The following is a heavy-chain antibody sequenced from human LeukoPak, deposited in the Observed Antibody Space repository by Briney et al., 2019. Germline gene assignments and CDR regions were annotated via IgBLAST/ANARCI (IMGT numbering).Heavy chain of an antibody. J-gene: IGHJ6*03. CDR2: IYTSGST. Sequence: SETLSLTCTVSGASISSYYWSWIRQPAGKGLEWIGRIYTSGSTNYNPSLKSRVTMSVDTSKNQFSLKLSSVTAADTAVYYCAGLSSSRSSMDVWGKGTTVTVSS. CDR3: AGLSSSRSSMDV. V-gene: IGHV4-4*07. CDR1: GASISSYY. D-gene: IGHD6-6*01.